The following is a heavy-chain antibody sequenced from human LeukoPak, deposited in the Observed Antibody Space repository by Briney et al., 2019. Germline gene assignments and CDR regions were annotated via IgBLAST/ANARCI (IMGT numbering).Heavy chain of an antibody. J-gene: IGHJ4*02. Sequence: KPSETLSLTCTVSGGSISSYYWSWIRQPPGKGLEWIGEINHSGSTNYNPSLKSRVTISVDTSKNQFSLKLSSVTAADTAVYYCARGTEGDIVVVPAAIGTFDYWGQGTLVTVSS. CDR1: GGSISSYY. D-gene: IGHD2-2*01. CDR2: INHSGST. V-gene: IGHV4-34*01. CDR3: ARGTEGDIVVVPAAIGTFDY.